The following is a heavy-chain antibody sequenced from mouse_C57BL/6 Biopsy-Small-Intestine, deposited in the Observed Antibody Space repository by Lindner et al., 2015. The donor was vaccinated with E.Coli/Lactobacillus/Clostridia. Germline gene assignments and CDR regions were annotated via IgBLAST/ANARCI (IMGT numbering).Heavy chain of an antibody. D-gene: IGHD1-1*01. V-gene: IGHV1-82*01. CDR3: ARYYGSSYWYFDV. Sequence: VQLQESGPELVKPGASVKISCKASGYAFSSSWMNWVKQRPGKGLEWIGRIYPGDGDTNYNGKFKGKATLTADKSSSTAYMQLSNLTSEDSAVYFCARYYGSSYWYFDVWGTGTTVTVSS. J-gene: IGHJ1*03. CDR2: IYPGDGDT. CDR1: GYAFSSSW.